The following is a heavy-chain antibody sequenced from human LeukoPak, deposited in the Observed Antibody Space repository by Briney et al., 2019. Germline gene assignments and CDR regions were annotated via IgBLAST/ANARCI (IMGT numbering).Heavy chain of an antibody. V-gene: IGHV4-59*01. CDR2: IHYSGST. CDR1: GGSISSYY. D-gene: IGHD5-18*01. Sequence: PSETLSLTCTVSGGSISSYYWSWLRQPPGKGLEWIGYIHYSGSTNYNPSLKSRVTISVDTSKNQFSLKLSSVTAADTAVYYCARTTEGGYTYGYFYYYYMDVGGKGTTVTISS. J-gene: IGHJ6*03. CDR3: ARTTEGGYTYGYFYYYYMDV.